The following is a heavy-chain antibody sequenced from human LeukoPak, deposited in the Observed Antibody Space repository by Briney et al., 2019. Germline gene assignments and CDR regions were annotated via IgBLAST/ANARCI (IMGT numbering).Heavy chain of an antibody. CDR3: ARRAGVYSHPYDY. CDR2: IYSDNT. J-gene: IGHJ4*02. V-gene: IGHV3-53*01. D-gene: IGHD4-23*01. Sequence: AGGSLRLSCTVSGFTVSSNSVSWVRQAPGKGLEWVSFIYSDNTHYSDSVKGRFTISRDNSKNTLYLQMNSLRAEDTAVYYCARRAGVYSHPYDYWGQGTLVTVSS. CDR1: GFTVSSNS.